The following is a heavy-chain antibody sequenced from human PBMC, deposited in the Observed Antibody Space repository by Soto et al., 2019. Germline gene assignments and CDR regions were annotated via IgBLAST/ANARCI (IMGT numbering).Heavy chain of an antibody. D-gene: IGHD2-15*01. J-gene: IGHJ4*02. V-gene: IGHV3-23*01. CDR1: GFTFSSYG. CDR2: ISGVGSST. Sequence: GGSLRLSCAASGFTFSSYGMTWVRQAPGKGLEWVSSISGVGSSTYHAESVRGRFTISRDNSKNTLYLQMNSLRVEDSAVYYCAKIVDGAGSAYWGQGTLVTVSS. CDR3: AKIVDGAGSAY.